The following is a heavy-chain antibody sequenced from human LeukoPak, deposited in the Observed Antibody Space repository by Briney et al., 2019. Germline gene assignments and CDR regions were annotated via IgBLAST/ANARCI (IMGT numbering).Heavy chain of an antibody. CDR1: GFTFSSYG. CDR2: MSPDGSDK. V-gene: IGHV3-30*18. J-gene: IGHJ4*02. Sequence: GGSLRLSCEASGFTFSSYGMHWVRQAPGKGLEWVAFMSPDGSDKYYADSVKGRFTISRDNSKNTLYLQMDSLRAEDTAVYYCAKAVVIVPTATPFDYWGQGTLVTASS. CDR3: AKAVVIVPTATPFDY. D-gene: IGHD2-2*01.